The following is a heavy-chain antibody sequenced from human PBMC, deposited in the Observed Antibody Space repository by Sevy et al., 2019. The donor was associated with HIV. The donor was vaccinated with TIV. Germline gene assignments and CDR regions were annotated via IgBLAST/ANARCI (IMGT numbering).Heavy chain of an antibody. Sequence: ASVEVSCKASGYMFTGYYVHWVRQAPGQGLEWMGWVDPNSGGTNYGQKFQGRVTMTSDTSISTAYMELSGLRSDDTAVYYCARSVYGSGTYLNDYWGQGTLVTVSS. CDR1: GYMFTGYY. CDR3: ARSVYGSGTYLNDY. CDR2: VDPNSGGT. J-gene: IGHJ4*02. V-gene: IGHV1-2*02. D-gene: IGHD3-10*01.